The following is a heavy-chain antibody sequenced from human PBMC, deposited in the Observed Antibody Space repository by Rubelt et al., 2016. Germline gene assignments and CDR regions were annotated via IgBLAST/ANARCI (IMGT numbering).Heavy chain of an antibody. CDR1: GYSFTSYW. CDR3: ARNSAFDI. J-gene: IGHJ3*02. V-gene: IGHV5-51*01. Sequence: EVQLVQSGAEVKNPGESLRISCKGSGYSFTSYWLGWVRQMPGKGLEWMGIIYPADSDPRYSPSFQGQVTISADKAISTAYLQCSMLKASDTAIYYCARNSAFDIWGQGTMVTVS. CDR2: IYPADSDP.